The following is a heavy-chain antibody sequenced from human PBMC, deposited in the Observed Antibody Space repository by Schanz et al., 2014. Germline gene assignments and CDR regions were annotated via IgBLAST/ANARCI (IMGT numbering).Heavy chain of an antibody. D-gene: IGHD2-2*01. CDR2: ISGSGGST. Sequence: EVPLLESGGGLVQPGGSLRLSCAASGFTFSSYAMSWVRQAPGKGLEWVSGISGSGGSTYYADSVKGRFTISRDNSKNTLYLQMNSLRAEDTAVYYCAKDLLYGAPMPLNHLDYWVQGTLVTVSS. CDR3: AKDLLYGAPMPLNHLDY. CDR1: GFTFSSYA. V-gene: IGHV3-23*01. J-gene: IGHJ4*02.